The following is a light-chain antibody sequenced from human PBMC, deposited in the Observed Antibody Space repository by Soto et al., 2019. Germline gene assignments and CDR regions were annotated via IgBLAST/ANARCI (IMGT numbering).Light chain of an antibody. CDR1: QGISSW. V-gene: IGKV1-12*01. Sequence: DIQMTQSPSSVSASVGDRVTITCRASQGISSWLAWYQQRPGEAPKVLIFAASSLQSGVPSRFSGSGSETEFSLTITSLQPEDFATYHCQQSYSSPPTFGQGTKVEVK. J-gene: IGKJ1*01. CDR2: AAS. CDR3: QQSYSSPPT.